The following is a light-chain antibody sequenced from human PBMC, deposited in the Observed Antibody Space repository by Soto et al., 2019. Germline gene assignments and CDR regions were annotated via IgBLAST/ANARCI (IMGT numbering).Light chain of an antibody. CDR1: QDVRGA. CDR2: DVS. J-gene: IGKJ5*01. V-gene: IGKV1-13*02. CDR3: QHLNSYPIT. Sequence: AIQLTQSPSSLSASVGDRVTISCRASQDVRGALAWYQQKPGTAPKILIYDVSVLESGVPTRFRCSGSGTDFTPTITSLQPVAFATYYCQHLNSYPITFGQGTRLEIK.